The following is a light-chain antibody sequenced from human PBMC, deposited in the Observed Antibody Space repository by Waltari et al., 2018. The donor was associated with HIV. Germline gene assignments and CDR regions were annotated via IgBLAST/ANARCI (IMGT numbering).Light chain of an antibody. Sequence: QSVLTQPPSASGTPGQTVTIPCSGSSSNVGKNYVFVSQPLPGSAPKLLISINNQRPSGVPDRFAASKSGTSASLAISGLRSEDEADYYCAALDDSLIDQVVFGGGTKLTVL. CDR1: SSNVGKNY. CDR3: AALDDSLIDQVV. J-gene: IGLJ2*01. CDR2: INN. V-gene: IGLV1-47*01.